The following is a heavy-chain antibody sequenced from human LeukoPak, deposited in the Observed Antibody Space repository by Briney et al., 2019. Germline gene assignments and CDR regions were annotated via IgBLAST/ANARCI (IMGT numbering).Heavy chain of an antibody. J-gene: IGHJ6*04. V-gene: IGHV3-48*03. CDR3: AELGITMIGGV. CDR1: GFLFSSFE. CDR2: ISSSGITI. Sequence: GSLRLSCAASGFLFSSFEVNWVRQAPGKGLEWVSYISSSGITIYYADSVKGRFTISRDNAKNSLYLQMNSLRAEDTAVYYCAELGITMIGGVWGKGTTVTISS. D-gene: IGHD3-10*02.